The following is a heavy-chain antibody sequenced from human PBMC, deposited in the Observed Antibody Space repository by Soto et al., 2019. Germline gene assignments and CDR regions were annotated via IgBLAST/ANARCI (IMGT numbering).Heavy chain of an antibody. Sequence: SVKVSCKAAGGTFSSYAISSVRQAPGQGLEWMGGIIPIFGTANYAQKFQGRVTITADESTSTAYMELSSLRSEDTAVYYCARDLDIVVVVAANYYYGMDVRGQGTTVTVSS. CDR1: GGTFSSYA. V-gene: IGHV1-69*13. CDR3: ARDLDIVVVVAANYYYGMDV. J-gene: IGHJ6*02. CDR2: IIPIFGTA. D-gene: IGHD2-15*01.